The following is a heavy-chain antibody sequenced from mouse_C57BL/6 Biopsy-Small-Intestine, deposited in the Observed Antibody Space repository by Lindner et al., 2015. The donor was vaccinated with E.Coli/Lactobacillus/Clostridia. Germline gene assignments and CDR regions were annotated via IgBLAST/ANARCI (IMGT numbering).Heavy chain of an antibody. CDR1: GYAFSNYW. J-gene: IGHJ4*01. CDR3: ARESGNYGSAMDY. CDR2: IYPGDGDT. D-gene: IGHD1-1*01. Sequence: VQLQESGAELVKPGVSVKISCKASGYAFSNYWMNWVKQRPGKGLEWIGQIYPGDGDTNYNGKFKGKATLTADKSSSTAYMQLSSLTSEDSAVYFCARESGNYGSAMDYWGQGTSVTVSS. V-gene: IGHV1-80*01.